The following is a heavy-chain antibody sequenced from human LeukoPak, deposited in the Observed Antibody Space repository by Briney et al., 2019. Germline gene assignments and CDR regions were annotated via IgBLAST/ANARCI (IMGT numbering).Heavy chain of an antibody. CDR3: ARGRELPHFDY. J-gene: IGHJ4*02. CDR2: INHSGST. Sequence: SETLSLTCAVYGGSFSGYYWSWIRQPPGKRLEWIGEINHSGSTNYNPSLKSRVTISVDTSKNQFSLKLSSVTAADTAVYYCARGRELPHFDYWGQGTLVTVSS. CDR1: GGSFSGYY. V-gene: IGHV4-34*01. D-gene: IGHD1-26*01.